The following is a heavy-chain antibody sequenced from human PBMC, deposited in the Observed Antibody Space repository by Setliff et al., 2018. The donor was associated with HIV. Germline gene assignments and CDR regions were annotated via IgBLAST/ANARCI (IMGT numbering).Heavy chain of an antibody. J-gene: IGHJ4*02. CDR1: EGTFSSYA. V-gene: IGHV1-69*13. Sequence: SVKVSCKASEGTFSSYAVSWVRQAPGQGLEWMGGIIPMFEIANYAQRFQGRVTITAEESTSIVYLEMSSLRSEDTAVYFCARDSLRGYNHDFFDTWGQGTLVTVSS. D-gene: IGHD1-1*01. CDR2: IIPMFEIA. CDR3: ARDSLRGYNHDFFDT.